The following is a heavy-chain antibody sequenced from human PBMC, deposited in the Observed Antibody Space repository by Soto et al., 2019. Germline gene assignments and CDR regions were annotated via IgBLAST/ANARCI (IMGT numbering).Heavy chain of an antibody. V-gene: IGHV3-23*01. D-gene: IGHD3-10*01. J-gene: IGHJ4*02. CDR2: ISDSGSNK. CDR1: GFTFSRYA. CDR3: VPGASNFDY. Sequence: GGSLRLSCAASGFTFSRYAMSWVRQAPGKGLEWVSTISDSGSNKHYAESVKGRISISRDNSKNTLYLLMNALRGDDTAVYYCVPGASNFDYWGQGTLVTVS.